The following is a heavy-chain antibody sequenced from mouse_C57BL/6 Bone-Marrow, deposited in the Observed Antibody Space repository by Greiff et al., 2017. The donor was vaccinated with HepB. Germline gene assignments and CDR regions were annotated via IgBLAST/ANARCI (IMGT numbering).Heavy chain of an antibody. CDR2: IYPGSGST. V-gene: IGHV1-55*01. CDR3: ASVYYDYDVGGF. J-gene: IGHJ2*01. CDR1: GYTFTSYW. Sequence: VQLQQPGAELVKPGASVKMSCKASGYTFTSYWITWVKQRPGQGLEWIGDIYPGSGSTNYNEKFKSKATLTVDTSSSTAYMQLSSLTSEDSAVYYCASVYYDYDVGGFWGQGTTLTVSS. D-gene: IGHD2-4*01.